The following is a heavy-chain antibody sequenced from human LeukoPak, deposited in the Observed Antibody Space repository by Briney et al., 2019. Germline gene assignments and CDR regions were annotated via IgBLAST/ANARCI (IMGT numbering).Heavy chain of an antibody. CDR2: IYYSGST. CDR3: VRAYGDYGFTVVHFDY. J-gene: IGHJ4*02. D-gene: IGHD4-17*01. Sequence: PSETLSLTCTVSGGSISSSSYYWGWIRQPPGKGLEWIGSIYYSGSTYYNPSLKSRVTISVDTSKNQFSLKLSSVTAADTAVYYCVRAYGDYGFTVVHFDYWGQGTLVTVSS. CDR1: GGSISSSSYY. V-gene: IGHV4-39*01.